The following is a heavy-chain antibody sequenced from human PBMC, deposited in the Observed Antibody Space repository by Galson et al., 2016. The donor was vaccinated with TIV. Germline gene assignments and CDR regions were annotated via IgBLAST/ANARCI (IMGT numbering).Heavy chain of an antibody. Sequence: SLRLSCAASGFTFSSYAMHWVRQAPGKGLEWVAIVSCDGRTKDGSDSVRGRFTISRDNSKSTVYLQLNSLRGEDTAIYYCTTDPPILGWGQGTLVTVSS. CDR2: VSCDGRTK. CDR1: GFTFSSYA. D-gene: IGHD3-3*01. J-gene: IGHJ4*02. V-gene: IGHV3-30-3*01. CDR3: TTDPPILG.